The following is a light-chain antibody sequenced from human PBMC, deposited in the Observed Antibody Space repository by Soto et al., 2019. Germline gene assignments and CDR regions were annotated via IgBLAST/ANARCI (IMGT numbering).Light chain of an antibody. CDR1: QSVSSSY. CDR3: QQYGVSPRT. V-gene: IGKV3-20*01. Sequence: DIVLTQSPDTLSLSPGERAALSYRASQSVSSSYLAWYQQKPGQAPRLLIYGASSRATGIPDRFSGSGSGTDFTLTISRLEPEDFAVYYCQQYGVSPRTFGQGTKVEIK. CDR2: GAS. J-gene: IGKJ1*01.